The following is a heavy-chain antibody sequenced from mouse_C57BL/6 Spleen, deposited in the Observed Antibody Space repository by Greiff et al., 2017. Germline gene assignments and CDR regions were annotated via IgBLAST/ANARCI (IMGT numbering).Heavy chain of an antibody. CDR2: IHPNSGST. D-gene: IGHD1-1*01. CDR1: GYTFTSYW. Sequence: QVQLQQPGAELVKPGASVKLSCKASGYTFTSYWMHWVKQRPGQGLEWIGMIHPNSGSTNYHEKFKSKATLTVDKSSSTAYMQLSSLTSEDSAVYYCASTVVAPFDYWGQGTTLTVSS. V-gene: IGHV1-64*01. J-gene: IGHJ2*01. CDR3: ASTVVAPFDY.